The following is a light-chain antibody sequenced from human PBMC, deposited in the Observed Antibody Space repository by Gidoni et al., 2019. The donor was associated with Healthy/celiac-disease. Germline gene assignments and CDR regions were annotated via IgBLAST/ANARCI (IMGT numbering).Light chain of an antibody. J-gene: IGKJ2*01. Sequence: IVLTQSPGTLSLSPGERATLSCRASQSVSSSYLAWYQQKPGQAPRLLIYGASSRATGIPDRFSGSGSGTDFTLTISRLEPEDFAVYYCQQYGSSYTFGQXTKLEIK. CDR3: QQYGSSYT. CDR1: QSVSSSY. V-gene: IGKV3-20*01. CDR2: GAS.